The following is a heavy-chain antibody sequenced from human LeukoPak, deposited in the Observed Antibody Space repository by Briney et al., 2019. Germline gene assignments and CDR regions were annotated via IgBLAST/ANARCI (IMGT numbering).Heavy chain of an antibody. D-gene: IGHD3-3*01. V-gene: IGHV3-7*01. Sequence: GGSLRLSCAASGFTFDDYGMSWVRQAPGEGLEWVASIKHDGSEKYYVDSVRGRFTISRDNTKNLLYLQMSSLRAEDTAVYYCATDRGWRTSGYYLYYFEYWGQGTLVTFS. J-gene: IGHJ4*02. CDR2: IKHDGSEK. CDR1: GFTFDDYG. CDR3: ATDRGWRTSGYYLYYFEY.